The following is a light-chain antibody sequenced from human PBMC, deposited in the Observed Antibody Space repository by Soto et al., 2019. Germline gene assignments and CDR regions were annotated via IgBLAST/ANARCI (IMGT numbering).Light chain of an antibody. V-gene: IGLV2-14*03. CDR2: DVT. J-gene: IGLJ1*01. CDR3: DSSRSDNAPVV. Sequence: QAVLTQPASLSGSPGQSITISCTSTSGDIANDNYLSWFQHNPGKAPRLLIYDVTSRPSGVPDRFSGSNPGMTASLTISGLQPEDEADYFCDSSRSDNAPVVFGTGTKVTVL. CDR1: SGDIANDNY.